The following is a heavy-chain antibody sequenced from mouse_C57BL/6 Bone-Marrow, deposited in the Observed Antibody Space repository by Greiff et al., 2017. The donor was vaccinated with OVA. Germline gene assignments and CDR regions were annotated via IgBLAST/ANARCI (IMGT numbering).Heavy chain of an antibody. CDR3: TRTFCVSSTRDY. Sequence: VQLQQSGTVLARPGASVKMSCKTSGYTFTSYWMHWVKQRPGQGLEWIGAIYPGNSDTSYNQKFKGKATLTAVTSASTAYMELSSLTNEDSAVDYCTRTFCVSSTRDYWGQGTTLTVSS. V-gene: IGHV1-5*01. D-gene: IGHD1-1*01. CDR1: GYTFTSYW. CDR2: IYPGNSDT. J-gene: IGHJ2*01.